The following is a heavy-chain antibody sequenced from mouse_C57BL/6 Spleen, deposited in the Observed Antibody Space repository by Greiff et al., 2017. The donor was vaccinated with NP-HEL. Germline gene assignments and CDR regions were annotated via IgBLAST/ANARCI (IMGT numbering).Heavy chain of an antibody. CDR3: ARAHYYGSSYWYFDV. D-gene: IGHD1-1*01. V-gene: IGHV1-52*01. CDR2: IDPSDSET. Sequence: QVQLQQPGAELVRPGASVKLSCKASGYTFTSYWMHWVKQRPIQGLDWIGNIDPSDSETYYNQKFKDKATLTVDKSYSTAYMQLSSLTSEDSAVYYCARAHYYGSSYWYFDVWGTGTTVTVSS. CDR1: GYTFTSYW. J-gene: IGHJ1*03.